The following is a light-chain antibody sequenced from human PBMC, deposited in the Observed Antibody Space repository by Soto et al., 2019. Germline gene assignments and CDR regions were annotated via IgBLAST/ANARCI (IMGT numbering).Light chain of an antibody. CDR3: QSYDSSPLWV. CDR1: SGSIASNY. V-gene: IGLV6-57*04. CDR2: EDN. Sequence: FMLTQPHSVSESPGKTVTISCTRSSGSIASNYVQWYQQRPGSAPTTVIYEDNQRPSGVPDRFSGTIDSSSNSASLTISGLKTQEEADHYCQSYDSSPLWVFGTGTKVTVL. J-gene: IGLJ1*01.